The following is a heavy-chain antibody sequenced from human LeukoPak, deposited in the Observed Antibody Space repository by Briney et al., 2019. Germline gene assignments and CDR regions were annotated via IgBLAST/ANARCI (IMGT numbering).Heavy chain of an antibody. D-gene: IGHD3-22*01. Sequence: GGSLRLSCAASGFSFSSYGMHWVRQAPGKGLEWLASLWYDGTNKYYADSVKGRFTISRDNSKNTLYLQMNSLRAEDTAVYYCARARNNYDSSGYSALDYWGQGTLVTVSS. CDR2: LWYDGTNK. CDR3: ARARNNYDSSGYSALDY. J-gene: IGHJ4*02. CDR1: GFSFSSYG. V-gene: IGHV3-33*01.